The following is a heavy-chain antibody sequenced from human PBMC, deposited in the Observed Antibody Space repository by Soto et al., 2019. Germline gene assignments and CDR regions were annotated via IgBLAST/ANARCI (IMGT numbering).Heavy chain of an antibody. CDR1: GYTFTSYY. Sequence: QEQLVQSGAEVKKPGASVRVSCKASGYTFTSYYIHWVRQAPGQGLEWMAIVNPTGGSTNYAQKFQGRVTVTFDTSTSTVFMELNSLRYEDTAVYYCARHLAAGDSWGQGTLVTVSS. CDR3: ARHLAAGDS. CDR2: VNPTGGST. V-gene: IGHV1-46*03. D-gene: IGHD6-25*01. J-gene: IGHJ4*02.